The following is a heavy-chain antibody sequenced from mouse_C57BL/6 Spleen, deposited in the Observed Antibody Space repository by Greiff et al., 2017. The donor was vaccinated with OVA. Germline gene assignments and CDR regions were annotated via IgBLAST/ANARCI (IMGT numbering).Heavy chain of an antibody. Sequence: EVQLQESGGGLVQPGGSLSLSCAASGFTFTDYYMSWVRQPPGKALEWLGFIRNKANGYTTEYSASVKGRFTISRDNSQSILYLQMNAMRAEDSATYYCARSETWFAYWGQGTLVTVSA. CDR1: GFTFTDYY. V-gene: IGHV7-3*01. J-gene: IGHJ3*01. CDR3: ARSETWFAY. CDR2: IRNKANGYTT.